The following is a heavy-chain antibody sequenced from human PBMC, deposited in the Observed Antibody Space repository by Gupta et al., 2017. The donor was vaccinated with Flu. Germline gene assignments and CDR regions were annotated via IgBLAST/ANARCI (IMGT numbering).Heavy chain of an antibody. J-gene: IGHJ4*02. V-gene: IGHV6-1*01. D-gene: IGHD5-18*01. CDR1: A. CDR2: TYYRSKWYN. Sequence: AWNWIRQSPSRGLEGLGRTYYRSKWYNDYAGSVKSRITINPDTSKNQVSLQLNSVTTEDTAVYYCAREPSLDTAMVPFDYGGQGTLVTVSS. CDR3: AREPSLDTAMVPFDY.